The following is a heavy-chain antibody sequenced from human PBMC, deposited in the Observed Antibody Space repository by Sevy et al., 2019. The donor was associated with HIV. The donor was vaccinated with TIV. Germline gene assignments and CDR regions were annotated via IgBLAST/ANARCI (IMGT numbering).Heavy chain of an antibody. J-gene: IGHJ6*02. CDR1: GYSFTSYW. CDR3: ARLPWDSCSSTSCYGPYGMDV. CDR2: IYPGDSDT. D-gene: IGHD2-2*01. V-gene: IGHV5-51*01. Sequence: GESLKISCKGSGYSFTSYWIDWVRQMPGKGLEWMGIIYPGDSDTRYSPSFQGQVTISADKSICTAYLQWSSLKASDTAMYYCARLPWDSCSSTSCYGPYGMDVWGQWTTVTVSS.